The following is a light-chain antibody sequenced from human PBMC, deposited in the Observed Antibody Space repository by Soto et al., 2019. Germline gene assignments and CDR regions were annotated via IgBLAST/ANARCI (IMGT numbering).Light chain of an antibody. Sequence: QSVLTQPPSVSGAPGQRVTISCTGSSSNIGEGYDVHWYQQLPETAPKLVIYANSNRPSGIPDRFSGSMSVSSASLAITGLHAEDEADYYCQSFVFSLSGSVVFGGGTQLTVL. V-gene: IGLV1-40*01. CDR1: SSNIGEGYD. CDR2: ANS. J-gene: IGLJ2*01. CDR3: QSFVFSLSGSVV.